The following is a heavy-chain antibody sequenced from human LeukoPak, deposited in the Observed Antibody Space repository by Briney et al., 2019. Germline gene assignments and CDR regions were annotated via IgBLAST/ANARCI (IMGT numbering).Heavy chain of an antibody. Sequence: SETLSLTCAVYGGSFSGYYWSWIRQPPGKGLEWIGEINHSGSTNYNPSLKSRVTIPVDTSKNQFSLKRSSVTAADTAVYYCARGGRIAAAGTGYFDYWGQGTLVTVSS. V-gene: IGHV4-34*01. CDR2: INHSGST. CDR3: ARGGRIAAAGTGYFDY. CDR1: GGSFSGYY. D-gene: IGHD6-13*01. J-gene: IGHJ4*02.